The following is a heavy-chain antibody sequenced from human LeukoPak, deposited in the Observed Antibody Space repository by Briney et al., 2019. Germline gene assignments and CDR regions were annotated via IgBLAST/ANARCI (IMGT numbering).Heavy chain of an antibody. D-gene: IGHD2-15*01. V-gene: IGHV3-7*01. J-gene: IGHJ2*01. CDR2: IKQDGSEK. CDR1: GFTFSRYW. CDR3: ARAVYCSGGGCFWYFDL. Sequence: GGSLRLSCAASGFTFSRYWMSWVRQAPGKGLEWVANIKQDGSEKDYVDSVKGRFTISRDNAKKSLYLQMNSLRAEDTAVYYCARAVYCSGGGCFWYFDLWGRGTLVTVSS.